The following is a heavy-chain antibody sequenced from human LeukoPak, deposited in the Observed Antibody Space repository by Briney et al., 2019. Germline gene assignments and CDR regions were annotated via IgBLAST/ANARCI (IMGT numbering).Heavy chain of an antibody. CDR2: ISGSGGST. Sequence: SGGSLRLSCAASGFTFSSYAMSWVRQAPGKGLEWVSAISGSGGSTYYADSVKGRFTISRDNAKNSLYLQMNSLRAEDTAVYYCASRGWFGSKGWFDPWGQGTLVTVSS. CDR3: ASRGWFGSKGWFDP. J-gene: IGHJ5*02. V-gene: IGHV3-23*01. CDR1: GFTFSSYA. D-gene: IGHD3-10*01.